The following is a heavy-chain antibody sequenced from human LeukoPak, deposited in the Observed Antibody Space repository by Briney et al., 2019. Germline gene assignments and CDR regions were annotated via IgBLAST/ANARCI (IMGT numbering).Heavy chain of an antibody. Sequence: SETLSLTCAVSGGSISSGGYSWSWLRQPPGKGLEWIGYIYHSGSTYYNPSLKSRVTITVDRSKNQFSLKLSSVTAADTAVYYCARDLPYGGNPTPPWLGYWGQGTLVTVSS. D-gene: IGHD4-23*01. CDR3: ARDLPYGGNPTPPWLGY. V-gene: IGHV4-30-2*01. CDR2: IYHSGST. J-gene: IGHJ4*02. CDR1: GGSISSGGYS.